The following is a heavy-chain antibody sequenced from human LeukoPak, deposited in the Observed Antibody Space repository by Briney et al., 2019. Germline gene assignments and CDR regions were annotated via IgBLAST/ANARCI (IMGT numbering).Heavy chain of an antibody. Sequence: PGGSLRLSCAASGFTFSSYWMSWVRQAPGKGLEWVANIKQDGSEKYYVDSVKGRFTISRDNAKNSLYLQMNSLRAEDTAVYYCATGIAARRAFLNFDYWGQGTLVTVSS. D-gene: IGHD6-6*01. CDR1: GFTFSSYW. CDR3: ATGIAARRAFLNFDY. J-gene: IGHJ4*02. V-gene: IGHV3-7*01. CDR2: IKQDGSEK.